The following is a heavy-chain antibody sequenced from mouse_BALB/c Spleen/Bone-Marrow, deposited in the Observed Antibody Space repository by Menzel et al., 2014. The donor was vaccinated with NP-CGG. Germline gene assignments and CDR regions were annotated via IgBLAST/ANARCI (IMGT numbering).Heavy chain of an antibody. Sequence: EVQLQESGPSLVKPSQTLSLTCSVTGDSITSGYWNWIRKFPGNKLEYMGYISYSGSTYYNPSLKSRISITRDTSKNQYYLQLNSVTIEDTATYYCARILLRSYAMDYWGRGTSVTVSS. CDR2: ISYSGST. J-gene: IGHJ4*01. V-gene: IGHV3-8*02. D-gene: IGHD1-1*01. CDR1: GDSITSGY. CDR3: ARILLRSYAMDY.